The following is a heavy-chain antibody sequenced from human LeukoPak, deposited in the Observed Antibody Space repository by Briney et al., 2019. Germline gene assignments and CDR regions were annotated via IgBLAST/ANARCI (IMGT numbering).Heavy chain of an antibody. Sequence: GGSLRLSCAASGFTVSSNYMSWVRQAPGKGLEWVSVIYSGGSTYYADSVKGRFTISRDNSKNTLYLQMNSLRAEDTAVYYCAKDIALYRNAFDIWGQGTMVTVSS. J-gene: IGHJ3*02. D-gene: IGHD4-11*01. CDR2: IYSGGST. CDR3: AKDIALYRNAFDI. CDR1: GFTVSSNY. V-gene: IGHV3-66*01.